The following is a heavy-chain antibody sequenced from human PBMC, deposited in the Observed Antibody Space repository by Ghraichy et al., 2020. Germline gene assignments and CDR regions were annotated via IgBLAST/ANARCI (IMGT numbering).Heavy chain of an antibody. Sequence: GESLNISCAASGFTFSSYAMHWVRQAPGKGLEWVAVISYDGSNKYYADSVKGRFTISRDNSKNTLYLQMNSLRAEDTAVYYCARLDTAMVYGDYWGQGTLVTVSS. D-gene: IGHD5-18*01. J-gene: IGHJ4*02. CDR1: GFTFSSYA. CDR2: ISYDGSNK. V-gene: IGHV3-30-3*01. CDR3: ARLDTAMVYGDY.